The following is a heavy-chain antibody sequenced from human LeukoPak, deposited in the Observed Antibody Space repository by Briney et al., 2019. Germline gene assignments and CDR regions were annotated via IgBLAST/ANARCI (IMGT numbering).Heavy chain of an antibody. D-gene: IGHD3-9*01. CDR2: IFPSGGEI. CDR3: ARVQRRDILTGYSYYMDV. J-gene: IGHJ6*03. V-gene: IGHV3-23*01. CDR1: GFTFSTFA. Sequence: PGGSLRLSCAASGFTFSTFAMIWVRQPPGKGLEWVSSIFPSGGEIHYADSVRGRFTISRDNSKNTLYLQMNSLRAEDTAVYYCARVQRRDILTGYSYYMDVWGKGTTVTISS.